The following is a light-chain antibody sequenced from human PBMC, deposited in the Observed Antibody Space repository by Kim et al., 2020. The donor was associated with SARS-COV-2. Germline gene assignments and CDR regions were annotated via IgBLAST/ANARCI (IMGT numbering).Light chain of an antibody. Sequence: EIVLTQSPGTLSLSPGERATLSCRASQTVGNNYLAWYQQKPGQAPRLLIYGASGRATGIPDSFTGSGSGTDFTLTISRLEPEDFAVYYCHQYATSPNTFSQGTKLEI. V-gene: IGKV3-20*01. CDR1: QTVGNNY. CDR2: GAS. CDR3: HQYATSPNT. J-gene: IGKJ2*01.